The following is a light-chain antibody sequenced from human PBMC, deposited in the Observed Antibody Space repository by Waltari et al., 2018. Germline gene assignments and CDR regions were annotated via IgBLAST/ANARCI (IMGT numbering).Light chain of an antibody. CDR3: QQYNNWPPLFT. J-gene: IGKJ3*01. CDR1: QRVSSN. CDR2: GAS. Sequence: EIVMTQSPATLSVSPGERANLSCRASQRVSSNLAWYQQKPGQAPRLLIYGASTRATGIPARFSGSGSGTEFTLTISSMQSEDFAVYYCQQYNNWPPLFTFGPGTKVDIK. V-gene: IGKV3-15*01.